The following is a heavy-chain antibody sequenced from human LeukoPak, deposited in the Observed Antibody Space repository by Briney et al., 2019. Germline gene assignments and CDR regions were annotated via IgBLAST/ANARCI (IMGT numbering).Heavy chain of an antibody. J-gene: IGHJ4*02. CDR2: IYYSGST. V-gene: IGHV4-59*01. CDR1: GGSISSYY. Sequence: PETLSLTCTVSGGSISSYYWSWIRQPPGKGLEWIGYIYYSGSTNYNPSLKSRVTISIDTSKNQFSLKLSSVTAADTGVYYCARSLPGAIGAADFWGQGTLVTVSA. D-gene: IGHD6-13*01. CDR3: ARSLPGAIGAADF.